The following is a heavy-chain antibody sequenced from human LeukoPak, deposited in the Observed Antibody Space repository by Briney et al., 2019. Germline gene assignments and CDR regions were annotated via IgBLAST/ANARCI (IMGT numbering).Heavy chain of an antibody. V-gene: IGHV3-23*01. D-gene: IGHD2-21*01. CDR3: AKAPVTSCRGAYCYPFDS. CDR1: GFTLSTYA. Sequence: GSLRLPCAASGFTLSTYAMSWVRQTPGEGLEWVAATSSSDAGTYHADSVRGRFTISRDNSKNTLYLQMNSLRAEDAAVYFCAKAPVTSCRGAYCYPFDSWGQGTLVTVSS. CDR2: TSSSDAGT. J-gene: IGHJ4*02.